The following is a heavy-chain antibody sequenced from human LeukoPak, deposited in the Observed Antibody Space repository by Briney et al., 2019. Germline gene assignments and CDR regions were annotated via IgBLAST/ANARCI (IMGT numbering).Heavy chain of an antibody. V-gene: IGHV4-4*07. CDR3: ARDNWISGLFDF. Sequence: PSETLSLTCTVSRGSISNYYWSWIRQPAGKRPEWIGRIDSSGSTNYDPSLKSRVTMSIDTSKKQLFLKLNSVTAADTAIYYCARDNWISGLFDFWGQGTLVTVSS. CDR2: IDSSGST. CDR1: RGSISNYY. D-gene: IGHD3-10*01. J-gene: IGHJ4*02.